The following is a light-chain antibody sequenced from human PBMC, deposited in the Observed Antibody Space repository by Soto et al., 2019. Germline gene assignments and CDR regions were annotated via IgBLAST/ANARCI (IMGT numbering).Light chain of an antibody. CDR2: GAS. Sequence: ERVRTQSTATLSVSPGERATLSCRASQSVSSNLAWYQQKPGQAPRLLIYGASIRATGIPARFSGSGSGTEFTLTISSLQSEDFAVYYCQQYNKWPITFGQGTRLEIK. CDR1: QSVSSN. J-gene: IGKJ5*01. V-gene: IGKV3-15*01. CDR3: QQYNKWPIT.